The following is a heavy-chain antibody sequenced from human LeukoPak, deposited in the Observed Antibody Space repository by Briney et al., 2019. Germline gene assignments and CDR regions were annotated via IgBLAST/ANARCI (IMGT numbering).Heavy chain of an antibody. CDR2: IKQDGSEK. Sequence: GGSLRLSCAASGFTFSSYWMSWVRQAPGKGLEWVANIKQDGSEKYYVDSVKGRFTISRDNAKNSLYLQMNSLRAEDTAVYYCARVSSRVSGYAFDIWGQGTMVTVSS. D-gene: IGHD3-10*01. J-gene: IGHJ3*02. CDR1: GFTFSSYW. V-gene: IGHV3-7*04. CDR3: ARVSSRVSGYAFDI.